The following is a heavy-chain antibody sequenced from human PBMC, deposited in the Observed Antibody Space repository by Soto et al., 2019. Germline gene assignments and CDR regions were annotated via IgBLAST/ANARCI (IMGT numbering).Heavy chain of an antibody. V-gene: IGHV3-23*01. CDR2: IGGRGGST. CDR1: GFSFSSYA. Sequence: PGGSLRLSCAASGFSFSSYAISWVRQAPGKGLEWVSSIGGRGGSTYYADSVKGRFTISRDNSKNTVYLQMNSLRVEDTAVYYCAKQGDYDFWSSSINWLDPWGQGTLVTVS. D-gene: IGHD3-3*01. J-gene: IGHJ5*02. CDR3: AKQGDYDFWSSSINWLDP.